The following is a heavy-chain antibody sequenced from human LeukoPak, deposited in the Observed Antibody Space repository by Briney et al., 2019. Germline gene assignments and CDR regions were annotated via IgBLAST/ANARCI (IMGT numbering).Heavy chain of an antibody. D-gene: IGHD3-22*01. CDR3: ATQRGDSSDYYFSFDF. CDR2: ISGSGGSA. J-gene: IGHJ4*02. V-gene: IGHV3-23*01. Sequence: HPGGSLRLSCAASGFAFSSYAMSWVRQAPGKGLEWVSAISGSGGSAYYADSVRGRFTISRDNSKNTLYLQMDSLRAEDTAVYYCATQRGDSSDYYFSFDFWGQGTLVTVSS. CDR1: GFAFSSYA.